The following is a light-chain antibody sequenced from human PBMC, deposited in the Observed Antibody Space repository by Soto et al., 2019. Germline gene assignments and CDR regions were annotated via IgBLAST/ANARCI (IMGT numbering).Light chain of an antibody. Sequence: QPVLTQPPSVSGAPGQKVTISCTGSNSNIGAGYDVHWYQQLPGTAPKLLIFGNTNRPSGVPDRFSGSKSGTSGSLAITGLQAEDEADYYGQSYDTSLSGSVFGGGTKLTVL. V-gene: IGLV1-40*01. CDR2: GNT. CDR3: QSYDTSLSGSV. CDR1: NSNIGAGYD. J-gene: IGLJ2*01.